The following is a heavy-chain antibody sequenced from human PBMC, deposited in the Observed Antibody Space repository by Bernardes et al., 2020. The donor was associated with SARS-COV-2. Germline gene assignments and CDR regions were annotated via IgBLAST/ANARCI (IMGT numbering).Heavy chain of an antibody. CDR1: GYTLTELS. D-gene: IGHD3-10*01. V-gene: IGHV1-24*01. J-gene: IGHJ5*02. CDR3: ATSPPTPPNYGSGSYAWFDP. Sequence: ASVKVSCKVSGYTLTELSMHWVRQAPGKGLEWMGGFDPEDGETIYAQKFQGRVTMTEDTSTDTAYMELSSLRSEDTAVYYCATSPPTPPNYGSGSYAWFDPWGQGTLVTVSS. CDR2: FDPEDGET.